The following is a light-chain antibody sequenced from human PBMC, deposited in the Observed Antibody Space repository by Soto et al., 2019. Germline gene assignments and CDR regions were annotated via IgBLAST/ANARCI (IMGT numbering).Light chain of an antibody. CDR2: GNS. J-gene: IGLJ2*01. Sequence: QAVVTQPPSVSGAPGQRVTISCTGGSSNIGAGYDVHWYQQLPGTAPKLLLYGNSNRPSGVPDRFSGSKSGTSASLAITGLQAEDEAGYYCQSYDNRLSGYVLFGGGTKLTV. CDR3: QSYDNRLSGYVL. CDR1: SSNIGAGYD. V-gene: IGLV1-40*01.